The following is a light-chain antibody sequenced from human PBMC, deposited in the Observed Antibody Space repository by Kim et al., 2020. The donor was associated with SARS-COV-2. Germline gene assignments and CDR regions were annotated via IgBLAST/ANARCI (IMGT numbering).Light chain of an antibody. CDR1: KLGDRY. Sequence: SYELTQPPSVSVSPGQTASITCSGDKLGDRYVCWYQQKPGQSPILVIYQDTKRPSGIPERFSGSNSGNTATLTISGTQAMDEADYYCQAWDSSTAVFGGGTQLTVL. CDR2: QDT. V-gene: IGLV3-1*01. CDR3: QAWDSSTAV. J-gene: IGLJ3*02.